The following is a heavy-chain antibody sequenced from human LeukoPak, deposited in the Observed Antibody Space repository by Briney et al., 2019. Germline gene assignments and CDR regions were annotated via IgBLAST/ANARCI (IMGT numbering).Heavy chain of an antibody. CDR1: GYTFTVYY. Sequence: ASVNVSYKASGYTFTVYYMHWVRQAPGQGREGMGWINPNSGGKKYAQKFQDRVNITREMYKRTVHMEVRSLKSEDTAVYYCARDQVGASLDYWGQGTLVTVSS. CDR2: INPNSGGK. J-gene: IGHJ4*02. D-gene: IGHD1-26*01. CDR3: ARDQVGASLDY. V-gene: IGHV1-2*02.